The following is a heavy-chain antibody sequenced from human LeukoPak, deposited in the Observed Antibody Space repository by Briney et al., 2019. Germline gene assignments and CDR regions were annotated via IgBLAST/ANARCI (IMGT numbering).Heavy chain of an antibody. CDR2: INPSGGST. D-gene: IGHD3-16*01. Sequence: ASVKVSCKASGYTFTSYYMHWVRQAPGQGLEWMGIINPSGGSTSYAQKFQGRVTMTRDMSTSTVYMELSSLRSEDTAVYYCAREGGVTYYFDYWGQGTLVTVSS. J-gene: IGHJ4*02. CDR3: AREGGVTYYFDY. CDR1: GYTFTSYY. V-gene: IGHV1-46*01.